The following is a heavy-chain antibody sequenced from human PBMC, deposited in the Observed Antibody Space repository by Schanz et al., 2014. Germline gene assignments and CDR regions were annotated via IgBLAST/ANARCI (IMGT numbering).Heavy chain of an antibody. Sequence: VQLVDSGGDLVKPGGSLRLSCAASGFALNNYDMTWVRQAPGKGLEWVSCIRGSGGSTLYADSVQGRFTISRDNAKNFLYLQMNSLRAEDTAVYYCAREGEWGYDPPRHWGQGTLVTVSS. CDR2: IRGSGGST. CDR3: AREGEWGYDPPRH. J-gene: IGHJ4*02. D-gene: IGHD5-12*01. V-gene: IGHV3-48*03. CDR1: GFALNNYD.